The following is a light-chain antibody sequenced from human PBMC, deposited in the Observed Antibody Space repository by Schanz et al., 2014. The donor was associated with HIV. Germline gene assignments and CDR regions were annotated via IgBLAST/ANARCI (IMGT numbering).Light chain of an antibody. CDR2: EVT. CDR3: CSYAGSYTWV. V-gene: IGLV2-23*02. J-gene: IGLJ2*01. Sequence: QSALTQPPSASGSPGQSVTISCTGTSSDVGKYGLVSWYQQHPGQVPKLIIYEVTRRPSGVSDRFSASKSGNTASLTISGXXXEDEADYYCCSYAGSYTWVFGGGTKVTVL. CDR1: SSDVGKYGL.